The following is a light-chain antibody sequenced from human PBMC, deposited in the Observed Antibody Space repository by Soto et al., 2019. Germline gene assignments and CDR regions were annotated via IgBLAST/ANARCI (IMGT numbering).Light chain of an antibody. CDR2: LGS. J-gene: IGKJ2*01. CDR1: QSLLHNNGYNY. CDR3: MQALQTPYT. Sequence: DLVMTQSPLSLPVTPGEPVSISCRSSQSLLHNNGYNYLDWYLQKPGQSPQLLIYLGSNRASGVPDRFSSSGSGTDFTPKISRVETEDVGVYYCMQALQTPYTFGQGTKLEIK. V-gene: IGKV2-28*01.